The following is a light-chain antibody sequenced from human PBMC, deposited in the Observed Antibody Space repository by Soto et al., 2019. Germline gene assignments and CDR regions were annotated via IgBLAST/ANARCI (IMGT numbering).Light chain of an antibody. CDR3: QQRANWPLTT. J-gene: IGKJ5*01. CDR2: GAS. CDR1: QSVSSN. V-gene: IGKV3-15*01. Sequence: IVSTQSPSTLSVSPGERATLSCRASQSVSSNLAWYQQKPGQAPRLLIYGASTRATGIPARFSGSGSGTDFTLTIRSLEPEDFAIYYCQQRANWPLTTFGHGTRLEIK.